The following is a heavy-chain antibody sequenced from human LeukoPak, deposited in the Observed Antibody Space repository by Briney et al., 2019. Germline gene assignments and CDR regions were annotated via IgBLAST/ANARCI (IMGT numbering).Heavy chain of an antibody. CDR2: IKQDGSEK. V-gene: IGHV3-7*01. D-gene: IGHD1-26*01. J-gene: IGHJ4*02. CDR3: ARVGATESFDY. CDR1: GFTFSSYW. Sequence: GGSLRLSCAASGFTFSSYWMSWVRQAPGKGLEWVANIKQDGSEKYYVDSVKGRFTIFGDNAKNSPYLQMNSLRAEDTAVYYCARVGATESFDYWGQGTLVTVSS.